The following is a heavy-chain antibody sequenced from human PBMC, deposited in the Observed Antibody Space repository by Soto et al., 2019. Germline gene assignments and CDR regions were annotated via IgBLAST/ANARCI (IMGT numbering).Heavy chain of an antibody. CDR3: ARDKGGCISTSCYEYYYYGMDV. CDR1: GFTFSSYS. J-gene: IGHJ6*02. Sequence: EVQLVESGGGLVQPGGSLRLSCAASGFTFSSYSMNWFRQAPGKGLEWVSYISSSSSTIYYADSVKGRFTISRDNAKNSLYLQMNSLRDEGTAVYYCARDKGGCISTSCYEYYYYGMDVSGQGTTLAVSS. V-gene: IGHV3-48*02. CDR2: ISSSSSTI. D-gene: IGHD2-2*01.